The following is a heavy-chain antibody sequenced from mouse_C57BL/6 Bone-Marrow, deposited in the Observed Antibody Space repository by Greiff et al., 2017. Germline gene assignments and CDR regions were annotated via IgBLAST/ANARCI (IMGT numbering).Heavy chain of an antibody. J-gene: IGHJ4*01. V-gene: IGHV7-3*01. CDR3: ARYYSKGEYAMDY. D-gene: IGHD2-5*01. CDR2: IRNKANGYTT. Sequence: EVMLVESGGGLVQPGGSLSLSCAASGFTFTDYYMSWVRQPPGKALEWLGFIRNKANGYTTEYSASVKGRFTISRDNSQSILYLQMNALRAEDSATYYCARYYSKGEYAMDYWGQGTSVTVSS. CDR1: GFTFTDYY.